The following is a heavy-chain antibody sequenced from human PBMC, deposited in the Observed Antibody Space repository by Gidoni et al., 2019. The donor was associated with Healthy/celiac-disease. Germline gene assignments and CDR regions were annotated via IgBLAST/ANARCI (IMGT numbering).Heavy chain of an antibody. Sequence: QVPLQQCGAGLLKPSETLSLTRAVSGGSFSGYYWRWIRQPPGKGREWIGEINHSGSTNYNPALKSRVTRSVDTSKNQFSLKLSSVTAAGTAVYYWARGSSWSHYGMDVWGQGTTVTVSS. CDR3: ARGSSWSHYGMDV. CDR2: INHSGST. J-gene: IGHJ6*02. V-gene: IGHV4-34*01. CDR1: GGSFSGYY. D-gene: IGHD6-13*01.